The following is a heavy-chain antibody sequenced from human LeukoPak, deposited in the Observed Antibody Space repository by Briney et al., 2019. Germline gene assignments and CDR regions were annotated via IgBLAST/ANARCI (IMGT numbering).Heavy chain of an antibody. V-gene: IGHV3-33*01. Sequence: GGSLRLSCAASGFTFSSYGMHWVRQAPGQGLEWVAVIWYDGSNKYYADSVKGRFTISRDNSKNTLYLQMNSLRAEDTAVYYCARVSDQLLRIGMDVWGQGTTVTVSS. D-gene: IGHD2-2*01. CDR1: GFTFSSYG. J-gene: IGHJ6*02. CDR2: IWYDGSNK. CDR3: ARVSDQLLRIGMDV.